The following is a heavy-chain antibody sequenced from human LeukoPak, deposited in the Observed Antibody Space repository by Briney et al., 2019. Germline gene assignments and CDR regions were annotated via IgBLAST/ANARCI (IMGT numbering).Heavy chain of an antibody. J-gene: IGHJ4*02. CDR3: AIGLYGGPFDY. V-gene: IGHV3-23*01. Sequence: GGSLRLSCAASGFTFSNYAMAWVRQAPGKGLEWVSAISGSGPNTYYADSVKGRFTISRDNSKNTLYLQMNSLRAGDTAVYYCAIGLYGGPFDYWGQGTLVTVSS. CDR1: GFTFSNYA. D-gene: IGHD4-17*01. CDR2: ISGSGPNT.